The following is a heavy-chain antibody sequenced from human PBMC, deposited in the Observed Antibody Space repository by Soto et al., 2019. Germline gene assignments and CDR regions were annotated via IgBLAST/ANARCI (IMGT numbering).Heavy chain of an antibody. CDR3: ARSLGAVTTKAGAY. Sequence: QVQLQQWGAGLLKPSETLSLTCAVYGGSISNYYWSWIRPPPGKWLEWIGEINHSGSTNYNRSLKSRVTISVDTSKNQFSLKLSSVTAADTAVYYCARSLGAVTTKAGAYWGQGTLVTVSS. D-gene: IGHD4-17*01. J-gene: IGHJ4*02. CDR2: INHSGST. CDR1: GGSISNYY. V-gene: IGHV4-34*01.